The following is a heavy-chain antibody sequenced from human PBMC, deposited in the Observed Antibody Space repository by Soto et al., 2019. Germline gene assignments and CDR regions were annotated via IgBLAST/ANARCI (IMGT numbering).Heavy chain of an antibody. CDR2: INHSGST. V-gene: IGHV4-34*01. D-gene: IGHD3-3*01. Sequence: SETLSLTCAVYGESFRIYYWTWSRQPPGKGLEWIGEINHSGSTNYNPSLKSRVTISVDTSKNQFSLKLSSVTAADTAVYYCATGHYDFWSGYYTPYFDYWGQGTLVTVSS. CDR3: ATGHYDFWSGYYTPYFDY. CDR1: GESFRIYY. J-gene: IGHJ4*02.